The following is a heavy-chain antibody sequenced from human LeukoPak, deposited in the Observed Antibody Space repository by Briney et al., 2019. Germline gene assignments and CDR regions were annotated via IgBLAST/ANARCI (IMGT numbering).Heavy chain of an antibody. Sequence: GGSLRLSCAASGLTFDDYGMTWVRQAPGKGLEWVSGINWNSGSIGYADSVKGRFTISRDNAKNSLYLQMNSLRAEDTAVYYCARAYCGGDCYYRLYYYYYYMDVWGKGTTVTVSS. CDR3: ARAYCGGDCYYRLYYYYYYMDV. D-gene: IGHD2-21*02. CDR2: INWNSGSI. J-gene: IGHJ6*03. V-gene: IGHV3-20*04. CDR1: GLTFDDYG.